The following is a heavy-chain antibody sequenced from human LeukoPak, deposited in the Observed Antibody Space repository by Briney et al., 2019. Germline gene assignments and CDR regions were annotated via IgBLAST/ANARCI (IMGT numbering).Heavy chain of an antibody. Sequence: SEILSLTCAVYGGSFSGYYWSWIRQPPGKGLEWIGEINHSGSTNYNPSLKSRVTISVDTSKNQFSLKLSSVTAADTAVYYCATGGARWVRYWYFDLWGRGTLVTVSS. CDR1: GGSFSGYY. J-gene: IGHJ2*01. D-gene: IGHD1-14*01. CDR2: INHSGST. CDR3: ATGGARWVRYWYFDL. V-gene: IGHV4-34*01.